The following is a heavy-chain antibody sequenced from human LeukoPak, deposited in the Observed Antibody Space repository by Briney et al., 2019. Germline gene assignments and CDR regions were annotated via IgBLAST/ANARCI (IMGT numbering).Heavy chain of an antibody. Sequence: GGSLRLSCAVSGFTYSDHYKDWVRQAPGNGLEWVGRTRNKANSYTTVYAASVQGRFTVSRDDTKNSLYLQMNSLKTEDTAVYYCARGYHSFDVWGQGTTVTVSS. D-gene: IGHD1-26*01. CDR2: TRNKANSYTT. CDR3: ARGYHSFDV. J-gene: IGHJ6*02. V-gene: IGHV3-72*01. CDR1: GFTYSDHY.